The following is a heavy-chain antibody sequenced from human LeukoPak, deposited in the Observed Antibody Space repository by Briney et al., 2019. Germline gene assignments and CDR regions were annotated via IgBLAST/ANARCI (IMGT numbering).Heavy chain of an antibody. J-gene: IGHJ4*02. V-gene: IGHV4-59*01. CDR2: IYYSGST. CDR3: ARHEPVSTDYFDY. CDR1: GGSISSYY. D-gene: IGHD3-16*02. Sequence: SETLSLTCTVPGGSISSYYWSWIRQPPGKGLEWIAYIYYSGSTNYNPSLKSRVTMSVDTSKNQFSLKLSSVTAADTAVYYCARHEPVSTDYFDYWGQGTLVTVSS.